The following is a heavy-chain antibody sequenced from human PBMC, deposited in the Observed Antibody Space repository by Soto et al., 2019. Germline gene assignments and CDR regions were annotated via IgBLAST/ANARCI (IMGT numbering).Heavy chain of an antibody. D-gene: IGHD4-17*01. CDR2: INSDGSST. J-gene: IGHJ5*02. Sequence: EVQLVESGGGLVQPGGSLRLSCAASGFTFSSYWMHWVRQAPGKGLVWVSRINSDGSSTSYADSVKGRFTISRDNAKNTLYLQMNSLRAEDTAVYYCARGIGYGDYDGWFDPWGQGTLVTVSS. CDR3: ARGIGYGDYDGWFDP. V-gene: IGHV3-74*01. CDR1: GFTFSSYW.